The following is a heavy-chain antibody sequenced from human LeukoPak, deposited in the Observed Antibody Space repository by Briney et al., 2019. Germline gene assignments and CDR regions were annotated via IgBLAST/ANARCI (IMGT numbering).Heavy chain of an antibody. CDR2: IVVGSGNT. Sequence: SVKVSCKASGFTCTSSAMQRVRQARGQCLEWIGWIVVGSGNTNYAQKFQERITITRDMSTSTAYMELSSLRSEDTAVYYCAANTPRVVREDAFDIWGQGTMVTVSS. CDR3: AANTPRVVREDAFDI. J-gene: IGHJ3*02. V-gene: IGHV1-58*02. D-gene: IGHD2-21*01. CDR1: GFTCTSSA.